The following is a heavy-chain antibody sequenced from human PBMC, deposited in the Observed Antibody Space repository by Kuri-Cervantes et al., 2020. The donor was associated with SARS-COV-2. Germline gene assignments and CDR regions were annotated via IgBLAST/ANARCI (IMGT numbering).Heavy chain of an antibody. Sequence: ASVKVSCKASGYTFTSYYMHWVRQAPGQGLEWMGIINPSGGSTSYAQKFQGRVTMTRDTSTSTAYMELSRLRSDDTAVYYCARDAVLAAGYFDYWGQGTLVTVSS. V-gene: IGHV1-46*01. CDR2: INPSGGST. CDR1: GYTFTSYY. D-gene: IGHD6-13*01. CDR3: ARDAVLAAGYFDY. J-gene: IGHJ4*02.